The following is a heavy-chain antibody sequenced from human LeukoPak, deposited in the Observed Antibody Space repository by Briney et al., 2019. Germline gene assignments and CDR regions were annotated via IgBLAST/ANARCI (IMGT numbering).Heavy chain of an antibody. CDR1: GFSLSTSGVG. Sequence: GPTLVNPTQTLTLTCTFSGFSLSTSGVGVGWIRQPPGKALEWLALIYWDDDKRYSPSLKSRLTITKDTSKNQVVLTMTNMDPVDTATYYCAHRRGSDGYNFWDAFDIWGQGTMVTVSS. CDR3: AHRRGSDGYNFWDAFDI. J-gene: IGHJ3*02. CDR2: IYWDDDK. D-gene: IGHD5-24*01. V-gene: IGHV2-5*02.